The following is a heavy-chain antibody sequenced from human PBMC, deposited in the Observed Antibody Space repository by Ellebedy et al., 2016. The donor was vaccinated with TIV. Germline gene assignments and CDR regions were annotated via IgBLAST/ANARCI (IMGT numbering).Heavy chain of an antibody. V-gene: IGHV3-30*18. Sequence: GESLKISCVASGFTFSNYGMTWVRQAPGKGLEWVAFISSDATNKYYADSVKGRFTISRDNPKNTLYLQMNSLRAEDTAVYYCAKRFRYYFDSWGQGTLVIVSS. CDR2: ISSDATNK. CDR3: AKRFRYYFDS. J-gene: IGHJ4*02. CDR1: GFTFSNYG.